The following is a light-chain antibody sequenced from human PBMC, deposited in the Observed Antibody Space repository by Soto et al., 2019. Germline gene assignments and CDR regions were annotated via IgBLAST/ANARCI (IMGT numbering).Light chain of an antibody. CDR3: QQRSDWPWT. J-gene: IGKJ1*01. V-gene: IGKV3D-20*02. CDR2: EAS. CDR1: QSVSSNY. Sequence: EIVLTQSPGTLSLSPGERATLSCRASQSVSSNYLAWYQQNPGQAPRLLIYEASSRATGIPPRFSGSGSGTDFTLAISGLEPEDLAVYYCQQRSDWPWTFGQGTKVDIK.